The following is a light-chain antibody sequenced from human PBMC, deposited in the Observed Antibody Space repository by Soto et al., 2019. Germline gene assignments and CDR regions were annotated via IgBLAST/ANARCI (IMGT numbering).Light chain of an antibody. V-gene: IGKV3-15*01. CDR1: QSVSTD. CDR3: QQYTNWPPAHT. Sequence: EIVMTQSPATLSVSPGERATLSCRASQSVSTDLAWYLHKPGQAPRLHIYGASTRATGTPARFSGSGSGTEFTLTISSLLSEDFAVYYCQQYTNWPPAHTFGQGTKL. J-gene: IGKJ2*01. CDR2: GAS.